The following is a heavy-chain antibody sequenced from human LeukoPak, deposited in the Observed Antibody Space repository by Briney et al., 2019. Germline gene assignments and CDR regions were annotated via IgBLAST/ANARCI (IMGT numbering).Heavy chain of an antibody. D-gene: IGHD6-6*01. CDR2: ISAYNGDT. V-gene: IGHV1-18*01. J-gene: IGHJ4*02. Sequence: ASVKVSCKASGYTFTSHGITWVRQAPGQGLEWIGWISAYNGDTKYAQKLHGRVTMTTSTSTSTACMGLRSLRSDDTAVYYCARDWSIAARLGPPFDYWGQGTLVTVSS. CDR1: GYTFTSHG. CDR3: ARDWSIAARLGPPFDY.